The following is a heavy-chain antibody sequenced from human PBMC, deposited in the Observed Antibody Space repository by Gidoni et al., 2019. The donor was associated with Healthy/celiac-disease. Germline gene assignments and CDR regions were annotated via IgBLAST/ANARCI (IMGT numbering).Heavy chain of an antibody. Sequence: QVQLVQSGAEVTKPGSSVKVSCKASGGTFSSYAISWVRQAPGQGLEWMGGIIPSFGTANYAQKFQVRVTITADESTSTAYMELSSLRSEDTAVYYCARGHDYGDYVGYWGQGTLVTVSS. CDR3: ARGHDYGDYVGY. CDR1: GGTFSSYA. J-gene: IGHJ4*02. V-gene: IGHV1-69*01. CDR2: IIPSFGTA. D-gene: IGHD4-17*01.